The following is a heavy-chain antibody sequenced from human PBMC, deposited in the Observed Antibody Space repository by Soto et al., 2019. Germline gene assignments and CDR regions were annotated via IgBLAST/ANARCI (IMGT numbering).Heavy chain of an antibody. D-gene: IGHD4-17*01. CDR2: ISSSSSYI. Sequence: PGGSLRLSCAASGFTFSSYSMNWVRQAPGKGLEWVSSISSSSSYIYYADSVKGRFTISRDNAKNSPYLQMNSLRAEDTAVYYCARELNDYGDYFFDYWGQGTLVTVSS. V-gene: IGHV3-21*01. J-gene: IGHJ4*02. CDR3: ARELNDYGDYFFDY. CDR1: GFTFSSYS.